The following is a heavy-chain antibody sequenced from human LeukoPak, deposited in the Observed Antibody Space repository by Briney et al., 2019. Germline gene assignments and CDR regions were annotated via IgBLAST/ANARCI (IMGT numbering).Heavy chain of an antibody. CDR2: IYYSGST. CDR1: GGSVSSGSYY. J-gene: IGHJ4*02. D-gene: IGHD3-10*01. V-gene: IGHV4-61*01. CDR3: ARFRFGELSAFDY. Sequence: PSETLSLTCTVSGGSVSSGSYYWSWIREPPGKGLEWTGYIYYSGSTNYNPSLKSRVTISVDTSKNQFSLKLSSVTAADTAVYYCARFRFGELSAFDYWGQGTLVTVSS.